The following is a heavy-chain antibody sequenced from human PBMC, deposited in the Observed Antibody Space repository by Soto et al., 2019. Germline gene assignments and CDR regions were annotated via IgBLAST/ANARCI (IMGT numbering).Heavy chain of an antibody. V-gene: IGHV3-30*18. Sequence: GGSLRLSCAASGFTFSSYGMHWVRQAPGKGLEWVAVISYDGSNKYYADSVKGRFTISRDNSKNTLYLQMNSLRAEDTAVYYCAKGDHIVVVTAKIDYWGQGTLVTVSS. D-gene: IGHD2-21*02. CDR3: AKGDHIVVVTAKIDY. CDR2: ISYDGSNK. CDR1: GFTFSSYG. J-gene: IGHJ4*02.